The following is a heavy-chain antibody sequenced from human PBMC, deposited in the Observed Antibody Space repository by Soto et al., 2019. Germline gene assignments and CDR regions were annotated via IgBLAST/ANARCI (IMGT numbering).Heavy chain of an antibody. Sequence: GGSLRLSCAASEFTFNNYGMHGVRQAPGKGLEWVALISYDGGNKYYADYVKGRFTISRDNSKNTLYLNMTSLRDADTDVYYCAALIDAFDIWGQGTMVTVSS. CDR3: AALIDAFDI. CDR1: EFTFNNYG. CDR2: ISYDGGNK. J-gene: IGHJ3*02. V-gene: IGHV3-30*03.